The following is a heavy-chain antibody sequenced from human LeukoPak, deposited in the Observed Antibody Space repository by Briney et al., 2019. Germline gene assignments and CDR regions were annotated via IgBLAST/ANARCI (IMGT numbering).Heavy chain of an antibody. J-gene: IGHJ4*02. D-gene: IGHD1-7*01. CDR1: GSTFTICG. V-gene: IGHV1-18*04. CDR2: ISAYNGNT. Sequence: GASVNVSLNASGSTFTICGISWVRQGPGQGLERMGWISAYNGNTNNAQKLPGRVTMTTDTSTSTAYRELRSLRSDDTAVYYCARGGLELLRDFDYWGQGTLVTVSS. CDR3: ARGGLELLRDFDY.